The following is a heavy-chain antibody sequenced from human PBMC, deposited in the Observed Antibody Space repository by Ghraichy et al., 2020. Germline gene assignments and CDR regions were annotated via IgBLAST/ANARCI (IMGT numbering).Heavy chain of an antibody. D-gene: IGHD3-10*01. CDR1: GYTFTNYA. V-gene: IGHV1-3*01. CDR2: YNVANDNT. J-gene: IGHJ4*02. Sequence: ASVKVSCKASGYTFTNYAIHWVRQAPGQRPEWMGWYNVANDNTMYSQNFQGRLTITWDTSASTTYMELSSLISEDTAVYYCARDFPVLRGVIGYYFDYWGQGTLVTVSS. CDR3: ARDFPVLRGVIGYYFDY.